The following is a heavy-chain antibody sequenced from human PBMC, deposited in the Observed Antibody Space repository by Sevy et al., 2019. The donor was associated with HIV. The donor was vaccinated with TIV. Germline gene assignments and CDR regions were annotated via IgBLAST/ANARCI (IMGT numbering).Heavy chain of an antibody. CDR3: ARSKWELLRVYFDY. CDR2: ISSSSSYI. D-gene: IGHD1-26*01. V-gene: IGHV3-21*01. Sequence: GGSLRLSCAASGFTFSSYSMNWVRQAPGKGLEWVSSISSSSSYIYYADSVKGRFTISRDNAKNSLYLQMNSLRAEDVAVYYCARSKWELLRVYFDYWGQGTLVTVSS. CDR1: GFTFSSYS. J-gene: IGHJ4*02.